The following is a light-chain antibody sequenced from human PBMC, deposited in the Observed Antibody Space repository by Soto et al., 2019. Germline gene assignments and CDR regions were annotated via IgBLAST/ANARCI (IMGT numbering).Light chain of an antibody. CDR3: QQSYNTPQT. V-gene: IGKV1-39*01. CDR1: QTITNY. J-gene: IGKJ1*01. CDR2: ATD. Sequence: DIQMTQSPSSLSASVGDRVTITCRASQTITNYLNWYQQQSDKAPKLLIYATDTLQSEVPSRFSGSGPGINYTHTISSLPPEDFATYYCQQSYNTPQTFGQGTKLDLK.